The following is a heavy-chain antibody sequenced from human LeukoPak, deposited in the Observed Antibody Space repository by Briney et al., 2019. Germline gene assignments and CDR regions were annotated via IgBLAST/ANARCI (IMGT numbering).Heavy chain of an antibody. D-gene: IGHD6-19*01. CDR3: ARMRYSSGWYPDY. CDR2: INWNGGRT. V-gene: IGHV3-20*04. Sequence: GGALRLSCAASGFTFYDYAMSWVRQAPGKGLEWVCGINWNGGRTDYADSVKGRFTISRDNAKNSLYLQMNSPRAEDTALYYCARMRYSSGWYPDYWGQGTLVTVSS. CDR1: GFTFYDYA. J-gene: IGHJ4*02.